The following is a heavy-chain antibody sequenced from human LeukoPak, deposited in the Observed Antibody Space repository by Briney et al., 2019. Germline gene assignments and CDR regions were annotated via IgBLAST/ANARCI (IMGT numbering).Heavy chain of an antibody. J-gene: IGHJ4*02. CDR3: AKDRPRLGYYFDY. D-gene: IGHD6-19*01. CDR2: ISGSGGST. CDR1: GFIFSSYA. Sequence: GGSLRLSCAASGFIFSSYAMSWVRQAPGKGLEWVSAISGSGGSTYYADSVRGRFTISRDNSKNTLYLQMNSLRAEDTAVYYCAKDRPRLGYYFDYWGQGTLVTVSS. V-gene: IGHV3-23*01.